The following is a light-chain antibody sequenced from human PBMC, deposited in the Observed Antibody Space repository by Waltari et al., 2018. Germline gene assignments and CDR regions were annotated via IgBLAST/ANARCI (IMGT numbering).Light chain of an antibody. CDR2: GAS. CDR1: QSLSNY. V-gene: IGKV3-11*01. CDR3: QQRSVRRA. J-gene: IGKJ4*01. Sequence: EIVLTQSPATLSLSPGERATLSCRASQSLSNYLACYQQKPGQAPRLLIYGASSRATGVPARFSGSGSGTDFTLTISSLEPEDSAVYYCQQRSVRRAFGGGTKVEIK.